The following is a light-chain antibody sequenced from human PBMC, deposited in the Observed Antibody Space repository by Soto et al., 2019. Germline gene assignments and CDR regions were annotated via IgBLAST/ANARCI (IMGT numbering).Light chain of an antibody. Sequence: DIQMTQSPSSLSASVGDIVTLTFRASQSISKDLNWYQQKPGEAPILLIYDASTLQSGVPSRFSGAVSGTDFTLTITNLQPEDFATYFCQQSYSTPWTFGLGTKVDI. CDR3: QQSYSTPWT. CDR2: DAS. CDR1: QSISKD. V-gene: IGKV1-39*01. J-gene: IGKJ1*01.